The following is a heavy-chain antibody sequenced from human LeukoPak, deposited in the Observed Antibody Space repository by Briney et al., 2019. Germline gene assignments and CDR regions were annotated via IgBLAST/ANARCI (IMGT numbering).Heavy chain of an antibody. CDR2: IYPGDSDT. CDR1: GYSFTSYW. V-gene: IGHV5-51*01. D-gene: IGHD3-3*01. J-gene: IGHJ5*02. CDR3: ARGYYDFWSGYNWFDP. Sequence: GESLKISCKGSGYSFTSYWIGWVRQMPGKGLEWMGIIYPGDSDTRYSPSFQGQVTISADKSISTAYLQWSSLKPSDTAMYYCARGYYDFWSGYNWFDPWGQGTLVTVSS.